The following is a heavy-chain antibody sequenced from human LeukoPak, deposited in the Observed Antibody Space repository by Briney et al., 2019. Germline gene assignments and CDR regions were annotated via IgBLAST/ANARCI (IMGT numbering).Heavy chain of an antibody. V-gene: IGHV4-38-2*02. Sequence: SETLSLTCTVSGYSISSGYCWGWIRQPPGQGLEWIGSIYHSGSTYYNPSLKSRVTISVDTSKNQFSLKLSSATAADTAVYYCARDIVVVPAAFNDAFDIWGQGTMVTVSS. J-gene: IGHJ3*02. D-gene: IGHD2-2*01. CDR3: ARDIVVVPAAFNDAFDI. CDR2: IYHSGST. CDR1: GYSISSGYC.